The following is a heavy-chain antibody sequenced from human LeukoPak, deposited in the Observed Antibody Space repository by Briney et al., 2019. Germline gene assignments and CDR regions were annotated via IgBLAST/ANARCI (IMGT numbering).Heavy chain of an antibody. J-gene: IGHJ3*02. V-gene: IGHV4-4*07. Sequence: PSETLSLTCAVSGTSIRSYYWSWIRQPAGKGLEWIGRIYSSGSTDYNPSLKSRVTMSADTSKNYFSLRLSSMPAADTAMYYCARDLMGAGLSGDAFDIWGQGTMVTVSS. CDR3: ARDLMGAGLSGDAFDI. D-gene: IGHD1-26*01. CDR1: GTSIRSYY. CDR2: IYSSGST.